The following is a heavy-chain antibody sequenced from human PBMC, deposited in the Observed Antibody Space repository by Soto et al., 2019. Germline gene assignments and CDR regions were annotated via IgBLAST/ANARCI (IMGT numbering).Heavy chain of an antibody. CDR1: GGSISSYY. J-gene: IGHJ4*02. Sequence: QVQLQESGPGLVKPSETLSLTCTVSGGSISSYYWSWIRQPPGKGLEWIGHIYYSGSTNYNPSLKSRVTISVDTSKNQFSLKLSSVTAADTAVYYCARPTYNSGSPFDYWGQGTLVTVSS. D-gene: IGHD1-20*01. CDR3: ARPTYNSGSPFDY. CDR2: IYYSGST. V-gene: IGHV4-59*01.